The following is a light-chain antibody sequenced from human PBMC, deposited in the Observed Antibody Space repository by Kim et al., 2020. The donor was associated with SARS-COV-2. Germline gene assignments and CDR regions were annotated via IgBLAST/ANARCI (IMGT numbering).Light chain of an antibody. CDR2: DAS. J-gene: IGKJ2*01. CDR1: QSVSSY. CDR3: QQRSNWPPMYT. V-gene: IGKV3-11*01. Sequence: SPGERATLSCRARQSVSSYLAWYQQKPGQAPRLLIYDASNRATGIPARFSGSGSGTDFTLTISSLEPEDFAFYYCQQRSNWPPMYTFGQGTKLEI.